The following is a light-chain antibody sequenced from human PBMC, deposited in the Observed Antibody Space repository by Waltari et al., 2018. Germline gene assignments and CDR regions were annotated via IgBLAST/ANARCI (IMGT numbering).Light chain of an antibody. CDR1: QGINDY. J-gene: IGKJ3*01. CDR3: QQLISDPFT. Sequence: IQLTQSPSSLSASVGARVTITCRASQGINDYLAWYQQKPGKAPKLLIYAASTLQSGVPSRFSGSGSGTYFTLTIGSLQPEDFATHYCQQLISDPFTFGPWTKVDI. CDR2: AAS. V-gene: IGKV1-9*01.